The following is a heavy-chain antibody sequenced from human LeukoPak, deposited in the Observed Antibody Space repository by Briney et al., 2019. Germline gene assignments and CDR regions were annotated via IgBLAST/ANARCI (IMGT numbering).Heavy chain of an antibody. CDR3: AREGGDYD. CDR2: ISGSGGST. Sequence: PGGSLRLSCAVSGFAFSSYAMCWVRQAPGNGLEWVSAISGSGGSTYYADSVKGRFTISRDNAKNSLYLQMNSLRAEDTAVYYCAREGGDYDWGQGTLVTVSS. V-gene: IGHV3-23*01. J-gene: IGHJ4*02. D-gene: IGHD4-17*01. CDR1: GFAFSSYA.